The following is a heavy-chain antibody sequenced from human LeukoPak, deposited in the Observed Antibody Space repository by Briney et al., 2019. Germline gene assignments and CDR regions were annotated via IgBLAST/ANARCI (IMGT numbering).Heavy chain of an antibody. D-gene: IGHD2-2*01. CDR2: ILYDGVNR. CDR3: ARDCSSSCSPYYGMDV. V-gene: IGHV3-33*05. Sequence: PGGSLRLSCVASGFSFSSYGMHWVRQAPGKGLEWVAGILYDGVNRYYANSVKGRFTVSRDNSRNTLDLQMNSLRAEDTAVYYCARDCSSSCSPYYGMDVWGQGTTVTVSS. J-gene: IGHJ6*02. CDR1: GFSFSSYG.